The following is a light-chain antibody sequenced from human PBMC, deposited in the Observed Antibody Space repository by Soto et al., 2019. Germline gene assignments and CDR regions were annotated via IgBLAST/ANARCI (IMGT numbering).Light chain of an antibody. V-gene: IGLV2-8*01. CDR3: SSYTSSNSWV. J-gene: IGLJ3*02. CDR1: SSDVGGYNY. CDR2: EVS. Sequence: QSALTQPPSASGSPGQSVTISCTGTSSDVGGYNYVSWYQQHPGKAPKLMIYEVSKRPSGVPDRFSGSKSGNTASLTISGLQAADEAHYYCSSYTSSNSWVFGGGTKLTVL.